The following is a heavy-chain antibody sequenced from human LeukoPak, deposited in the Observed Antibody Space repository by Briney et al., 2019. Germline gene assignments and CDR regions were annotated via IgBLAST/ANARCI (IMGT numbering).Heavy chain of an antibody. CDR3: ATAFGGYSYGSLWFDP. J-gene: IGHJ5*02. D-gene: IGHD5-18*01. CDR1: GYTLTELS. Sequence: VASVKVSCKVSGYTLTELSMHWVRQAPGKGLGWMGGFDPEDGETIYAQKFQGRVTMTEDTSTDTAYMELSSLRSEDTAVYYCATAFGGYSYGSLWFDPWGQGTLVTVSS. V-gene: IGHV1-24*01. CDR2: FDPEDGET.